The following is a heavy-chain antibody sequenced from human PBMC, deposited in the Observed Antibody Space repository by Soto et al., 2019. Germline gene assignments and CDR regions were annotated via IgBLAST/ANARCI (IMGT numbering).Heavy chain of an antibody. V-gene: IGHV4-31*03. CDR1: GGSTSSGGYY. D-gene: IGHD6-6*01. CDR3: ARRHSSSPGNWFDP. Sequence: SETLSLTCTVSGGSTSSGGYYWIWIRHHPGKGLEWVGYIYYSGSTYYNPSLKSRVTISVDTSKNQFSLKLSSVTAADTAVYYCARRHSSSPGNWFDPWGQGTLVTVSS. J-gene: IGHJ5*02. CDR2: IYYSGST.